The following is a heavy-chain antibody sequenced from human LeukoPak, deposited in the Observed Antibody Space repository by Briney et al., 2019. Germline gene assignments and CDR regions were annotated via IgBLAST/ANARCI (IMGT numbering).Heavy chain of an antibody. CDR2: IYWNDDK. Sequence: ESDPTLVNPTQTLTLTCAFSGFSLSTNAVGVGWIRQPPGKALEWLALIYWNDDKRYSPSLKTRLTITKDTSNNKVVLTMTNMDPVDTATYYCAHRGNYYTSGSFDYWGQGTLVTVSS. V-gene: IGHV2-5*01. CDR3: AHRGNYYTSGSFDY. D-gene: IGHD3-10*01. CDR1: GFSLSTNAVG. J-gene: IGHJ4*02.